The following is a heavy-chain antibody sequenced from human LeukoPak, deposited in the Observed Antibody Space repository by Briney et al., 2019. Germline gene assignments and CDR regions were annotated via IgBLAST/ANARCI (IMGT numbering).Heavy chain of an antibody. CDR2: IYPGDSDT. Sequence: GESLKISCKGSGYSFTSYWIGWVRQMPGKGLEWMGIIYPGDSDTRYSPSFQGQVTISADKSISTAHLQWSSLKASDTAMYYCARSIAATAPGVDFWGQGTLVTVSS. J-gene: IGHJ4*02. CDR1: GYSFTSYW. V-gene: IGHV5-51*01. D-gene: IGHD6-13*01. CDR3: ARSIAATAPGVDF.